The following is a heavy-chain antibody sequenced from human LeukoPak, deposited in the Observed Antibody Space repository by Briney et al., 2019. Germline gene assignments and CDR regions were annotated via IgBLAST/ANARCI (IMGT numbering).Heavy chain of an antibody. Sequence: ASVKVSCKASGYTFTGYYMHWVRQAPGQGLEWMGWINPSSGGTNYAQKFQGRVTMTRDTSISTAYMELSRLRSDDTAVYYCARWDSGSFRHAFDIWGQGTMVTVSS. CDR2: INPSSGGT. J-gene: IGHJ3*02. CDR1: GYTFTGYY. CDR3: ARWDSGSFRHAFDI. V-gene: IGHV1-2*02. D-gene: IGHD1-26*01.